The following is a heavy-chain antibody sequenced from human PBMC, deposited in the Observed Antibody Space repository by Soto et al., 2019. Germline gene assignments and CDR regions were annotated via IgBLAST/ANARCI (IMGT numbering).Heavy chain of an antibody. CDR3: ARGYGMDV. J-gene: IGHJ6*02. Sequence: QVQLVESGGGGVQPGRSLRLSCAASGFTFSSYAMHWVRQAPGKGLEWVAVISYDGSNKYYADSVKGRFTISRDNSKNTLYLQMNSLRAEDTAVYYCARGYGMDVWGQGTTVTVSS. CDR1: GFTFSSYA. CDR2: ISYDGSNK. V-gene: IGHV3-30-3*01.